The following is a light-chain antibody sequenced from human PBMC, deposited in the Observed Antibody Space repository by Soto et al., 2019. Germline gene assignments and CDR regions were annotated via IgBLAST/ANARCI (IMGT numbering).Light chain of an antibody. J-gene: IGKJ1*01. V-gene: IGKV1-5*03. Sequence: GDRVTITCRASQSNSGSLAWYQQKPGKAPKLLIYEASNLKSGVPSRFSGSGSGTEYTLTISSLQPDDSASYYCQQYNGFWTFGQGTRVEIK. CDR2: EAS. CDR3: QQYNGFWT. CDR1: QSNSGS.